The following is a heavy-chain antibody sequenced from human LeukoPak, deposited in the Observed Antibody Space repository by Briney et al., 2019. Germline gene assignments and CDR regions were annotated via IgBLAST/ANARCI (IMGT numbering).Heavy chain of an antibody. V-gene: IGHV1-69*04. CDR2: IIPILGIA. CDR3: ASGFYYCGGDCDDAFDI. CDR1: GYTFTSYG. D-gene: IGHD2-21*02. J-gene: IGHJ3*02. Sequence: GASVKVSCKASGYTFTSYGISWVRQAPGQGLEWMGRIIPILGIANYAQKFQGRVTITADKSTSTAYMELSSLRSEDTAVYYCASGFYYCGGDCDDAFDIWGQGTMVTVSS.